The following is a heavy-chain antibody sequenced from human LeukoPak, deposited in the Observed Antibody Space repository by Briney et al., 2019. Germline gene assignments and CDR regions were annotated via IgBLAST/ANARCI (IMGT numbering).Heavy chain of an antibody. J-gene: IGHJ3*02. D-gene: IGHD3-3*01. V-gene: IGHV3-21*01. CDR2: ISSSSSYI. CDR3: ARDPGRNYDFWSGYHIGAFDI. CDR1: GFTFSSYS. Sequence: GGSPRLSCAASGFTFSSYSMNWVRQAPGKGLEWVSSISSSSSYIYYADSVKGRFTISRDNAKNSLYLQMNSLRAEDTAVYYCARDPGRNYDFWSGYHIGAFDIWGQGTMVTVSS.